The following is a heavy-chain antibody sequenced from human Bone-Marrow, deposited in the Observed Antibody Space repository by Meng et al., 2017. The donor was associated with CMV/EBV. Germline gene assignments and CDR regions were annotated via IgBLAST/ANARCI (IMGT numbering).Heavy chain of an antibody. CDR2: ITSSSGYI. Sequence: FTFSSSSMNWVRQAPGKGLEWVSSITSSSGYIYYADSVKGRFTISRDNAKNSLYLQMNSLRTEDTAIYYCARAGSSSTIIRYNWFDPWGQGTLVTVSS. J-gene: IGHJ5*02. D-gene: IGHD2-2*01. V-gene: IGHV3-21*06. CDR3: ARAGSSSTIIRYNWFDP. CDR1: FTFSSSS.